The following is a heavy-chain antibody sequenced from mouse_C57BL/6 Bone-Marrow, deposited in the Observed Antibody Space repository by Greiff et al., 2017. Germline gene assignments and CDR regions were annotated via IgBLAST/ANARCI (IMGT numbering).Heavy chain of an antibody. CDR2: ISGGGGNT. D-gene: IGHD1-1*01. Sequence: EVQGVESGGGLVKPGGSLKLSCAASGFTFSSYTMSWVRQTPEKRLQWVAAISGGGGNTYSPDSVQGRFAISRDTDKNILYLQMSSLRSEDTALYYCSRQVTTVLATKYFDVWGTGTTVTVSS. CDR1: GFTFSSYT. V-gene: IGHV5-9*01. CDR3: SRQVTTVLATKYFDV. J-gene: IGHJ1*03.